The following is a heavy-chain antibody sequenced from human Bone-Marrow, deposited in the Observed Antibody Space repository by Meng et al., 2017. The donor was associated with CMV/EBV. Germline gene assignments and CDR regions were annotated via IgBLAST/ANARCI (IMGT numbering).Heavy chain of an antibody. V-gene: IGHV4-39*07. J-gene: IGHJ6*02. D-gene: IGHD3-16*01. Sequence: GSLRLSCTVSGGSISSNNNYWAWIRQPPGKGLEWIGSILYSGSTYYNPSLNGRVTTSIDTSKNHFSLKMTSVTAADTAVYYCARVWGYGMDVWGQGTTVTVSS. CDR1: GGSISSNNNY. CDR2: ILYSGST. CDR3: ARVWGYGMDV.